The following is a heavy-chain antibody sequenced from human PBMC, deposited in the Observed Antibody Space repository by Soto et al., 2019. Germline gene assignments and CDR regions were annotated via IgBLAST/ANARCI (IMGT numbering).Heavy chain of an antibody. J-gene: IGHJ3*01. CDR1: GYTFTKYY. D-gene: IGHD5-18*01. CDR2: INPGIGTT. Sequence: QVRLVQSGAEVKKPGASVTVSCKASGYTFTKYYVHWVRQAPGQGLEWMGLINPGIGTTSYAQKFQGRVTVTRDTSTSTVYMEMTSRRSEDTAMYFCARGRDGYIKADAFDVWGQGSMVTVSS. V-gene: IGHV1-46*01. CDR3: ARGRDGYIKADAFDV.